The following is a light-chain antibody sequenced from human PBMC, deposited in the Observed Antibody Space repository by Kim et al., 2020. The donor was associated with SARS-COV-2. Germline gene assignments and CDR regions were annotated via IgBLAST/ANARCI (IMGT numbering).Light chain of an antibody. V-gene: IGKV1-27*01. J-gene: IGKJ1*01. CDR2: SAS. CDR3: LQDRNYPWT. Sequence: DSRMTQSPSSLSASVGDRVTISCRASQDINNYLAWYQHKPGKAPKLLIYSASVLQVGVPSRFSGSGSGTDFTLTISNLQPEDVATYYCLQDRNYPWTFGQGTKVDIK. CDR1: QDINNY.